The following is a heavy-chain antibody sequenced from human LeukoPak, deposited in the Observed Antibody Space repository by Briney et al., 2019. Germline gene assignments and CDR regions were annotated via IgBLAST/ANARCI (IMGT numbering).Heavy chain of an antibody. V-gene: IGHV3-7*04. D-gene: IGHD3-10*01. J-gene: IGHJ4*02. CDR3: ARGDEFSGDH. CDR1: GSTFSNFW. Sequence: QPGGSLRLSCAASGSTFSNFWISWLRQAPGRVLEWLSIIHPDDNEKYHVASMRGRFTISRDNAKSLLFLQMNGLRVEDTAVYYCARGDEFSGDHGGQGTLVSVSS. CDR2: IHPDDNEK.